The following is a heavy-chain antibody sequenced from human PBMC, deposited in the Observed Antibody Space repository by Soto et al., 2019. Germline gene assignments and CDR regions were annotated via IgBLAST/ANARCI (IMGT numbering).Heavy chain of an antibody. V-gene: IGHV3-21*01. CDR2: ISSSSSYI. J-gene: IGHJ6*02. Sequence: GSLRLSCAASGFTFSSYSMNWVRQAPGKGLEWVSSISSSSSYIYYADSVKGRVTISRDNAKNSLYLQMNILRAEDTDVYYCARDRKEDIVVVTAAIYYGMDFWGQGTTVTVSS. CDR3: ARDRKEDIVVVTAAIYYGMDF. CDR1: GFTFSSYS. D-gene: IGHD2-2*01.